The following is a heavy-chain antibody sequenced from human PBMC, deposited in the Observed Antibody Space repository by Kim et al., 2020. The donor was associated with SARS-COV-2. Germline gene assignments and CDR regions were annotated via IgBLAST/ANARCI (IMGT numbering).Heavy chain of an antibody. CDR3: ARVGSEGDVNYDFWSGYYRPTYYGMDV. Sequence: GGSLRLSCAASGFTFSSYWMHWVRQAPGKGLVWVSRINSDGSSTSYADSVKGRFTISRDNAKNTLYLQMNSLRAEDTAVYYCARVGSEGDVNYDFWSGYYRPTYYGMDVWGQGTTVTVSS. J-gene: IGHJ6*02. CDR2: INSDGSST. D-gene: IGHD3-3*01. V-gene: IGHV3-74*01. CDR1: GFTFSSYW.